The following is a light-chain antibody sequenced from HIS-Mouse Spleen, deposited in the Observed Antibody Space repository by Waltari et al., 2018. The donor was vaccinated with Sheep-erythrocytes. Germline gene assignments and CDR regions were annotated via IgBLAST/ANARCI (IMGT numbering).Light chain of an antibody. CDR3: CSYAGSYNHV. Sequence: SVLTQPPSVSEAPRQRVTISCSGSSSNIGNNAVNWYQQLPGKAPKLLIYCDDLLPSGVSDRFSGSKSGTSASLAISGLQSEDEADYYCCSYAGSYNHVFATGTKVTVL. CDR1: SSNIGNNA. V-gene: IGLV1-36*01. J-gene: IGLJ1*01. CDR2: CDD.